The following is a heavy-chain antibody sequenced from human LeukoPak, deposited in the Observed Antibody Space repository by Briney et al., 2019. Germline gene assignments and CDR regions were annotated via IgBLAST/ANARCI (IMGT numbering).Heavy chain of an antibody. J-gene: IGHJ2*01. Sequence: GIIPIXXTANYAQKFQGRVTITADESTSTAYMELSSLRSEDTAVYYCARALKYCSGGSCYPFWYFDLWGRGTLVTVSS. CDR2: IIPIXXTA. CDR3: ARALKYCSGGSCYPFWYFDL. D-gene: IGHD2-15*01. V-gene: IGHV1-69*01.